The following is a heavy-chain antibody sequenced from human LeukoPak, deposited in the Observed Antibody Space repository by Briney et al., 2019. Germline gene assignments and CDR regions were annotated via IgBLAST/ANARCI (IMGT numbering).Heavy chain of an antibody. CDR2: ISYDGSNK. D-gene: IGHD1-1*01. J-gene: IGHJ3*02. Sequence: GGSLRLSCAASGFTFSTYGMHWVRQAPGKGLYWVAVISYDGSNKYYADSVKGRFTISRDNSKNTLYLQMNSLRAEDTAVYYCGTGSAFDIWGQGTMVTVSS. CDR1: GFTFSTYG. CDR3: GTGSAFDI. V-gene: IGHV3-30*03.